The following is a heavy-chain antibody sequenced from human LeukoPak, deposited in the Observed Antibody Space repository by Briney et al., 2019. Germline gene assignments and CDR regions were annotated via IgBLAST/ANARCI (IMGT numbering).Heavy chain of an antibody. CDR3: AREGSGGAFDI. CDR1: GAPFSSYY. V-gene: IGHV4-59*01. CDR2: IYYSGTT. Sequence: SETLSLTCTVSGAPFSSYYWNLIRQPPGKGLEWIGYIYYSGTTNYNPSLKSRVTISVDTSKNQFSLKLSSVTAADTAVYYCAREGSGGAFDIWGQGTMVTVSS. J-gene: IGHJ3*02. D-gene: IGHD3-10*01.